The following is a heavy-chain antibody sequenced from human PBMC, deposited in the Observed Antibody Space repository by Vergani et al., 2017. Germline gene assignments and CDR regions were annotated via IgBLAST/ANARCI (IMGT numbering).Heavy chain of an antibody. CDR3: ARQRPGSGWSPGDFDD. CDR1: GVSISINHYY. J-gene: IGHJ4*02. Sequence: QMQLQESGPGLVKPSETLSLTCSVSGVSISINHYYWGWIRQPPGKSLEWIGSIYYSGLTYYNPSPKSRVAISVDTSKNQFSLKVTSVTAADTAVYFCARQRPGSGWSPGDFDDWGQGILVTVSS. CDR2: IYYSGLT. D-gene: IGHD6-19*01. V-gene: IGHV4-39*01.